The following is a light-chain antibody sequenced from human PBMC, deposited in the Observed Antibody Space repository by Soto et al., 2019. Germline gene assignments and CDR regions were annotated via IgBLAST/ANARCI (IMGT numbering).Light chain of an antibody. V-gene: IGKV1-5*03. CDR2: KAS. CDR3: QQLSRYPLT. J-gene: IGKJ4*01. CDR1: QSISGW. Sequence: DIQMTQSPSPLSASVGDRVTITCRASQSISGWLAWYQQKPGKAPNLLIYKASTLQSGVPSRFSGSGSETEFSLTIRALQPEDVATYYCQQLSRYPLTLGGGTKVDIK.